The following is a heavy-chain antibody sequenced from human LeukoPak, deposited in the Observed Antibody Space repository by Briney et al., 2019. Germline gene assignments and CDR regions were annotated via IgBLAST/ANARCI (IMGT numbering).Heavy chain of an antibody. CDR2: INPSGGST. CDR3: AREPTGRSFDY. J-gene: IGHJ4*02. CDR1: GYTFTSNY. V-gene: IGHV1-46*01. D-gene: IGHD7-27*01. Sequence: PVASVKVSCKASGYTFTSNYMHWVRQAPGQGLEWMGIINPSGGSTSYAQKFQGRVTMTRDMSTSTVYMELSSLRSEDTAVYYCAREPTGRSFDYWGQGTLVTVSS.